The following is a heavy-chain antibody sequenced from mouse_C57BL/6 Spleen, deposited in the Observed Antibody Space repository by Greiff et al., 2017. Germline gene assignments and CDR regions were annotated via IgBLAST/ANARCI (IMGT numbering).Heavy chain of an antibody. CDR3: ARSADV. Sequence: VQRVESGPELVKPGASVKISCKASGYSFTSYYIHWVKQRPGQGLEWIGWIYPGSGNTKYNEKFKGKATLTADTSSSTAYMQLSSLTSEDSAVYYCARSADVWGTGTTVTVSS. CDR1: GYSFTSYY. J-gene: IGHJ1*03. V-gene: IGHV1-66*01. CDR2: IYPGSGNT.